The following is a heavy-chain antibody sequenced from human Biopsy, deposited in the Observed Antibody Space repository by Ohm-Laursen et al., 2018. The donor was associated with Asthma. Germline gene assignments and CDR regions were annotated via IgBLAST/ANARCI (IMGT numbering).Heavy chain of an antibody. CDR3: VRHQYSSSWSTFDY. CDR1: GASITSSAYY. J-gene: IGHJ4*02. CDR2: MYHSGSP. Sequence: SDTLSLTCTVSGASITSSAYYWGWIRQPPGKGMEWIGSMYHSGSPYHHPSLKSRATISVDTSKNQLSLKMSSVTAADTAVYFCVRHQYSSSWSTFDYWGQGALVTVSS. V-gene: IGHV4-39*01. D-gene: IGHD3-22*01.